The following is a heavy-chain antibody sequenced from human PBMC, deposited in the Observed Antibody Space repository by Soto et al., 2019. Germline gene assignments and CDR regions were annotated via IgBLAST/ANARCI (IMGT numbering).Heavy chain of an antibody. Sequence: SETLSLTCAVSGGSFTSNNWWTWVRQPPGQGLEWIGEIYRTGSTNYNPSLKSRVTISLDKSENQFSLKVTSLTAADTAVYYCAGRDPGTSVDYWGQGTLVTVSS. CDR1: GGSFTSNNW. V-gene: IGHV4-4*02. J-gene: IGHJ4*02. CDR3: AGRDPGTSVDY. D-gene: IGHD1-7*01. CDR2: IYRTGST.